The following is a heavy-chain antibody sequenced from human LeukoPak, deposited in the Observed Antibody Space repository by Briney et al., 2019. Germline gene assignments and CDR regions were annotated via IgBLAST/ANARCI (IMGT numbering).Heavy chain of an antibody. CDR3: ARDYDSSGCLDY. CDR1: GGSISSYY. D-gene: IGHD3-22*01. J-gene: IGHJ4*02. V-gene: IGHV4-4*07. Sequence: SETLSLTCTVSGGSISSYYWGWIRQPAGKGLEWIGRIYTSGSTNYNPSLKSRVTMSVDTSENQFSLKLSSVTAADTAVYYCARDYDSSGCLDYWGQGTLVTVSS. CDR2: IYTSGST.